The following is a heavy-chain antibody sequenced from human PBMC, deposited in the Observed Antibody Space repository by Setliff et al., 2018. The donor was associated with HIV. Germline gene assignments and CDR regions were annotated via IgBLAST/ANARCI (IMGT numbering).Heavy chain of an antibody. D-gene: IGHD3-16*01. J-gene: IGHJ5*02. V-gene: IGHV4-59*02. CDR3: ARGLSVFDP. CDR2: IYYDGTT. CDR1: GGSVSGYF. Sequence: SETLSLTCTVSGGSVSGYFWSWIRQPPGRGLEWIGYIYYDGTTNSNPSLKSRVTISVTTSKNQFSLKLSSVTAADTALYFCARGLSVFDPWGQGTLVTVSS.